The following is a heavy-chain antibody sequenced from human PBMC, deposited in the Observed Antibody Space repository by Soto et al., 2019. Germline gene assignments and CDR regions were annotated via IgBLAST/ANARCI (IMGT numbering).Heavy chain of an antibody. Sequence: QVQLVQSGAEVKKPGASVKVSCKASGYTFTGYYMHWVRQAPGQGLEWMGWINPNSGGTNYAQKLQGRVTMTRDTSISTAYMELSRLRSDDTAVYYCARRGYSGPEGGMDVWGQGTTVTVSS. D-gene: IGHD5-12*01. V-gene: IGHV1-2*02. J-gene: IGHJ6*02. CDR2: INPNSGGT. CDR1: GYTFTGYY. CDR3: ARRGYSGPEGGMDV.